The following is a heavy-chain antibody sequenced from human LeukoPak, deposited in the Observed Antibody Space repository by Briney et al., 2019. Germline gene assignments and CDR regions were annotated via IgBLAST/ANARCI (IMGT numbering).Heavy chain of an antibody. CDR3: AADMAQQWFYY. V-gene: IGHV4-38-2*02. J-gene: IGHJ4*02. Sequence: SETLSLTCSVSRYSISSGYYWGWIRQPPGKGLEWIGTIHHSGSTYYNPSLKSRVTISVDTSTNQFYLKLSSVTAADTAVYCCAADMAQQWFYYWGQGTLVTVSS. CDR2: IHHSGST. CDR1: RYSISSGYY. D-gene: IGHD3-9*01.